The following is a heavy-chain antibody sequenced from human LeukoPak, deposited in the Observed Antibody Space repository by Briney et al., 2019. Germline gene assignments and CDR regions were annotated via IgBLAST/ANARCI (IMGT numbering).Heavy chain of an antibody. CDR1: GFTFSSDW. J-gene: IGHJ4*02. Sequence: QPGGSLRLSCAASGFTFSSDWMHWVRQAPGKGLVWVSRINRDGRSTTYADSVKGRFTISRDNAKNTLYLQMNSLRAEDTAVYYCAKDNVAAAGRYFDYWGQGTLVTVS. D-gene: IGHD6-13*01. CDR2: INRDGRST. V-gene: IGHV3-74*01. CDR3: AKDNVAAAGRYFDY.